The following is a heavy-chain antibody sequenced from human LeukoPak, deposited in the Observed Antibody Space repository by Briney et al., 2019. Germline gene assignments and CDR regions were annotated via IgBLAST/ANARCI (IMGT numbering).Heavy chain of an antibody. J-gene: IGHJ4*02. CDR3: ARVPLTGDTAMAWDY. CDR1: GGTFSSYA. Sequence: GASVTVSCKASGGTFSSYAISWVRQAPGQGLEWMGGIIPIFGTANYAQKFQGRVTITADESTSTAYMELSSLRSEDTAVYYCARVPLTGDTAMAWDYWGQGTLVTVSS. D-gene: IGHD5-18*01. V-gene: IGHV1-69*13. CDR2: IIPIFGTA.